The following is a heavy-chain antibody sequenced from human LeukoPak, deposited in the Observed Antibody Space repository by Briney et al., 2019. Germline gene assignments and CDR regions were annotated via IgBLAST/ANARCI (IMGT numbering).Heavy chain of an antibody. CDR2: IYPGDSDT. V-gene: IGHV5-51*01. CDR1: GYSFTNYW. Sequence: GESLKISCQGSGYSFTNYWIGWVRQMPGKGLEWMGIIYPGDSDTRYSPSFQGQVTISADKSISTAYLQWSSLKASDTAMYYCAGNSGHPRSPFDAFDIWGQGTMVTVSS. D-gene: IGHD2-15*01. CDR3: AGNSGHPRSPFDAFDI. J-gene: IGHJ3*02.